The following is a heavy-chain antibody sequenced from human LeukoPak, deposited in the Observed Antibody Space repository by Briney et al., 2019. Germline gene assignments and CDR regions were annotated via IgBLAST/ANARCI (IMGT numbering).Heavy chain of an antibody. J-gene: IGHJ6*03. CDR1: GYTFTSYD. CDR2: MNPNSGNT. CDR3: ARSKPIMSHMDV. Sequence: ASVKVSXKASGYTFTSYDINWVRQATGQGLEWMGWMNPNSGNTGYAQKFQGRVTITRNTSISTAYMELSSLRSEDTAVYYCARSKPIMSHMDVWGKGTTVTVSS. V-gene: IGHV1-8*03.